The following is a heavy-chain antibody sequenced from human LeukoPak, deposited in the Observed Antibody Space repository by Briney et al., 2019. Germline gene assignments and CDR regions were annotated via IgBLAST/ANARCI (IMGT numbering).Heavy chain of an antibody. Sequence: SETLSLTCTVYGGSISSSSYYWGWIRQPPGKGLEWIGSIYYSGSTYYNPSLKSRVTISVDTSKNQFSLKLSSVTAADTAVYYCARDREGPDYWGQGTLVTVSS. J-gene: IGHJ4*02. CDR3: ARDREGPDY. V-gene: IGHV4-39*07. CDR2: IYYSGST. D-gene: IGHD1-26*01. CDR1: GGSISSSSYY.